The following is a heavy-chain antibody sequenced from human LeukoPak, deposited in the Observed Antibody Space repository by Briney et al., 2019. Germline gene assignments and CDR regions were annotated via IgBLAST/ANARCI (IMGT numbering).Heavy chain of an antibody. CDR2: IYYSWST. CDR1: GGSISSSSYY. Sequence: SETLSLTCTVSGGSISSSSYYWGWIRQPPGKGLEWIGRIYYSWSTYYNPALKRRVTISVDTSKNQFSLKLSSVTAADTAVYYCARRGTKIQLWLGVGEYYFDYWGQGTLVTVSS. CDR3: ARRGTKIQLWLGVGEYYFDY. D-gene: IGHD5-18*01. V-gene: IGHV4-39*01. J-gene: IGHJ4*02.